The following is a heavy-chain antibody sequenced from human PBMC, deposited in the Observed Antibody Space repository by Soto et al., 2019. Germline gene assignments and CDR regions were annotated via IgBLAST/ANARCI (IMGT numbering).Heavy chain of an antibody. D-gene: IGHD6-19*01. CDR3: AHRRAIAVAGPGYYYGMDV. V-gene: IGHV2-5*01. CDR1: GFSLSTSGVG. Sequence: SGPTLVNPTQTLTLTCTFSGFSLSTSGVGVGWIRQPPGKALEWLALIYWNDDKRYSPSLKSRLTITKDTSKNQVVLTMTNMDPVDTATYYCAHRRAIAVAGPGYYYGMDVWGQGTTVTAP. CDR2: IYWNDDK. J-gene: IGHJ6*02.